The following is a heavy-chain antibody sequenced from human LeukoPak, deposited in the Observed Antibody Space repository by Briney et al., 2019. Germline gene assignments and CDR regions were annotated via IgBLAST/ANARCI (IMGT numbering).Heavy chain of an antibody. CDR2: IYYSGST. CDR3: ARGAIVVVANYYFDY. D-gene: IGHD3-22*01. V-gene: IGHV4-61*01. Sequence: PSETLSLTCTVSGGSVSSGSYYSSWIRQPPGKGLEWIGYIYYSGSTNYNPSLKSRVTISVDTSKHQFSLKLSSVTAADTAVYYCARGAIVVVANYYFDYWGQGTLVSVSS. J-gene: IGHJ4*02. CDR1: GGSVSSGSYY.